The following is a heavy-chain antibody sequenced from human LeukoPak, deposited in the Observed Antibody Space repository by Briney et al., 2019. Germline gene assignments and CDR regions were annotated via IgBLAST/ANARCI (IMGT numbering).Heavy chain of an antibody. V-gene: IGHV3-21*01. D-gene: IGHD1-26*01. CDR2: ITTSSTYT. Sequence: GGSLRLSCEASGFSFSSYNTDWVRQTPGKGLEWISSITTSSTYTFYADSVKGRFTISRDNARNSLYLQMNSLTAEDTAVYYCARDPYSGAYGNTYYYYMDVWGKGTTVTISS. J-gene: IGHJ6*03. CDR1: GFSFSSYN. CDR3: ARDPYSGAYGNTYYYYMDV.